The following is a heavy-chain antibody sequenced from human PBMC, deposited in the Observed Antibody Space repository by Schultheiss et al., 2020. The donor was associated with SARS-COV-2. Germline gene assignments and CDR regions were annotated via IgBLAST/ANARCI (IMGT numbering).Heavy chain of an antibody. CDR2: IYYSGST. Sequence: SETLSLTCTVSGGSISSNFWSWIRQPPGKGLEWIGSIYYSGSTYYNPSLKSRVTISVDTSKNQFSLKLSSVTAADTAVYYCARHWADVWRVHGDYYWYFDLWGRGTLVTVSS. CDR3: ARHWADVWRVHGDYYWYFDL. V-gene: IGHV4-59*05. D-gene: IGHD4-17*01. J-gene: IGHJ2*01. CDR1: GGSISSNF.